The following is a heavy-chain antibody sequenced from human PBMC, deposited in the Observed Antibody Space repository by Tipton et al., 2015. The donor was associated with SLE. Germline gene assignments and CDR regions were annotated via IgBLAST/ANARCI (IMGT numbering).Heavy chain of an antibody. CDR2: IHTSGTN. CDR3: AREPDYYHSSGWRALDH. Sequence: LRLSCTVSGGSISGYYWNWIRQPAGKGLQWIGRIHTSGTNNYYPSLKGRVTISLDTSKNQFSLKPSSVTAADTAVYYCAREPDYYHSSGWRALDHWGQGTLVTVSS. D-gene: IGHD3-22*01. CDR1: GGSISGYY. V-gene: IGHV4-4*07. J-gene: IGHJ4*02.